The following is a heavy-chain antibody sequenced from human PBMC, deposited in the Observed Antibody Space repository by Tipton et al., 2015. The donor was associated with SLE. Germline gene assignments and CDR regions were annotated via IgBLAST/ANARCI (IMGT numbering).Heavy chain of an antibody. CDR3: ARNAGSYSSSMGYYHYYFMDV. CDR2: INHSGST. Sequence: TLSLTCAVYGGSFSGYYWSWIRQPPGKGLEWIGEINHSGSTNYNPSLKSRVTISLDTSNTQFSLKLTSVTAADTAMYYCARNAGSYSSSMGYYHYYFMDVWGKGTTVTVSS. J-gene: IGHJ6*03. CDR1: GGSFSGYY. V-gene: IGHV4-34*01. D-gene: IGHD6-6*01.